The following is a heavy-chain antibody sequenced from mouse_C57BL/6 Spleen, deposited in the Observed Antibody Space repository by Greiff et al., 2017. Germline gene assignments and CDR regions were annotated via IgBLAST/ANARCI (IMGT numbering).Heavy chain of an antibody. CDR3: ARVPYYYGSSHWYFDV. CDR2: IDPSDSYT. Sequence: VQLQQPGAELVMPGASVKLSCKASGYTFTSYWMHWVKQRPGQGLEWIGEIDPSDSYTNYNQKFKGKSTLTVDKSSSTAYMQLSSLTSEDSAVYYCARVPYYYGSSHWYFDVWGTGTTVTVSS. V-gene: IGHV1-69*01. CDR1: GYTFTSYW. D-gene: IGHD1-1*01. J-gene: IGHJ1*03.